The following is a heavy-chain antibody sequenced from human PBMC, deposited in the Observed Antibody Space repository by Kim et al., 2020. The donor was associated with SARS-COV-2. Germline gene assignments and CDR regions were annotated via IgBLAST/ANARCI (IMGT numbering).Heavy chain of an antibody. Sequence: SETLSLTCAVYGGSFSGYYWSWIRQPPGKGLEWIGEINHSGSTNYNPSLKSRVTISVDTSKNQFSLKLSSVTAADTAVYYCARASRAIVVVVAATRRFPDYWGQGTLVTVSS. D-gene: IGHD2-15*01. CDR3: ARASRAIVVVVAATRRFPDY. CDR2: INHSGST. CDR1: GGSFSGYY. J-gene: IGHJ4*02. V-gene: IGHV4-34*01.